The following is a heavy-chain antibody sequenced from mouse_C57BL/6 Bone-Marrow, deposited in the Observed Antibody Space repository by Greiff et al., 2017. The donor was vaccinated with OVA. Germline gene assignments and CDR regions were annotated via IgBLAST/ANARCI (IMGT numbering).Heavy chain of an antibody. D-gene: IGHD2-3*01. V-gene: IGHV1-81*01. CDR3: ARYDDPYYFDY. CDR1: GYTFTSYG. J-gene: IGHJ2*01. CDR2: IYPRSGNT. Sequence: QVQLQQSGAELARPGASVKLSCKASGYTFTSYGISWVKQRTGPGLEWIGEIYPRSGNTYYNEKFKGKATLTADKSSSTAYMELRSLTSEDAAVYFCARYDDPYYFDYWGQGTTLTVSS.